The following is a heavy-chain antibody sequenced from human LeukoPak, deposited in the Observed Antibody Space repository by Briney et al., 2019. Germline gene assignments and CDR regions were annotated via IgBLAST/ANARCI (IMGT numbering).Heavy chain of an antibody. V-gene: IGHV4-34*01. CDR3: ARGSKDIVVVPAATLFDY. CDR1: GGSFSGYY. J-gene: IGHJ4*02. CDR2: INHSGST. Sequence: PSETLSLTCAVYGGSFSGYYWSWIRQPPGKGLEWIGEINHSGSTNYNPSLKSRVTISVDTSKNQFSLKLSSVTAADTAVYYCARGSKDIVVVPAATLFDYWGQGTLVTVSS. D-gene: IGHD2-2*01.